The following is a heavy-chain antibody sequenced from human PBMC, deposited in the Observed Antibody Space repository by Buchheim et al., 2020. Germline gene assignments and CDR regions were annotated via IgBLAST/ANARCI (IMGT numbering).Heavy chain of an antibody. Sequence: QVQLVESGGGVVQPGRSLRLSCAASGFTFSSYGMHWVRQAPGKGLEWVAVISYDGSKKYYADSVKGRFTISRDNFKNTPYLQMNSLRAEDTAVYYCAKDRFLEYWGQGTL. V-gene: IGHV3-30*18. CDR3: AKDRFLEY. CDR1: GFTFSSYG. CDR2: ISYDGSKK. J-gene: IGHJ4*02.